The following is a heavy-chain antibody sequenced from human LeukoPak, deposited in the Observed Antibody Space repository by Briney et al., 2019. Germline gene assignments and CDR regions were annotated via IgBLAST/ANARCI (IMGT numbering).Heavy chain of an antibody. J-gene: IGHJ6*02. CDR1: GFTFSSYS. D-gene: IGHD3-3*01. CDR2: ISSSSSYI. Sequence: GGSLRLSCAASGFTFSSYSMNWVRQAPGKGLEWVSSISSSSSYIYYADSVKGRFTISRDNAKNSLYLQMNSLRAEDTAVYYCARVAIFGVATSYGMDVWGQGTTVTVSS. CDR3: ARVAIFGVATSYGMDV. V-gene: IGHV3-21*01.